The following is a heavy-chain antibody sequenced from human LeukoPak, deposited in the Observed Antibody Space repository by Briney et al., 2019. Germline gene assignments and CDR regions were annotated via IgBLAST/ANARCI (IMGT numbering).Heavy chain of an antibody. Sequence: ASVKVSCKASGYTFTSYAMHWVRQAPGQGLEWMGGIIPIFGTANYAQKFQGRVTITADESTSTAYMELSSLRSEDTAVYYCAVYYYDSSGYYWSPNWFDPWGQGTLVTVSS. CDR3: AVYYYDSSGYYWSPNWFDP. D-gene: IGHD3-22*01. CDR2: IIPIFGTA. V-gene: IGHV1-69*13. J-gene: IGHJ5*02. CDR1: GYTFTSYA.